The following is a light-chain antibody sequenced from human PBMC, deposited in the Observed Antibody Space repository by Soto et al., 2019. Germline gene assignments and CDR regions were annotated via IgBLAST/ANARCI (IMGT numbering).Light chain of an antibody. CDR1: QTISTN. CDR3: LQDYTYPRT. J-gene: IGKJ1*01. Sequence: VVMTQSPATLSVSPGERATLSCRANQTISTNLAWYQQKPGQAPRLLIYGASTRATGIPARFSGSGSGTEFTLTISSLQSEDFATYYCLQDYTYPRTFGHGTKIE. CDR2: GAS. V-gene: IGKV3-15*01.